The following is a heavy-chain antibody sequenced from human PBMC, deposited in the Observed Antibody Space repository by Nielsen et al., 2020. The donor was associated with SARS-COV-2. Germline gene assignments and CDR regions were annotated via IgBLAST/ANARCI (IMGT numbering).Heavy chain of an antibody. CDR3: AKETYYDSSGYSDY. J-gene: IGHJ4*02. Sequence: GESLKISCVASGFTFSSYAMSWVRQAPGKGLEWVSAISGSGGSTYYADSVKGRFTISRDNSKNTLYLQMNSLRAEDTAVYYCAKETYYDSSGYSDYWGQGTLVTVSS. CDR1: GFTFSSYA. V-gene: IGHV3-23*01. D-gene: IGHD3-22*01. CDR2: ISGSGGST.